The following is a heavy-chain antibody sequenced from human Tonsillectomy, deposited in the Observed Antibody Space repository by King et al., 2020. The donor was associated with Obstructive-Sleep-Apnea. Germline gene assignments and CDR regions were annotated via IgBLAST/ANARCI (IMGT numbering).Heavy chain of an antibody. V-gene: IGHV3-11*01. CDR3: ARAPRGYCSGGSCPFDF. D-gene: IGHD2-15*01. Sequence: VQLVESGGGLVKPEGSLRLTCEASGFSFSDHYMTWIRQAPGKGLEWVAYISTGGTIIYYVDSVRGRFTISRDNAKNSLFLQMNSLRADDTAVYYCARAPRGYCSGGSCPFDFWGPGTLVTVSS. J-gene: IGHJ4*02. CDR1: GFSFSDHY. CDR2: ISTGGTII.